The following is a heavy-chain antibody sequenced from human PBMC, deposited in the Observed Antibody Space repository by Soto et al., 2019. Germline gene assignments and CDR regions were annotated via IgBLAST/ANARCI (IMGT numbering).Heavy chain of an antibody. CDR2: INHSGST. D-gene: IGHD1-26*01. CDR3: ARDLIVGAGFDY. Sequence: SETLSLTCAVYGGSFSGYYWSWIRQPPGKGLEWIGEINHSGSTNYNPSLKSRVTISVDTSKNQFSLKLSSVTAADTAVYYCARDLIVGAGFDYWGQGTLVTVSS. CDR1: GGSFSGYY. J-gene: IGHJ4*02. V-gene: IGHV4-34*01.